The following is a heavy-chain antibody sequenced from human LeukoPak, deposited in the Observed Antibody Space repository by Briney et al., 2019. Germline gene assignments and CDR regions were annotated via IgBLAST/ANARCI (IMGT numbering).Heavy chain of an antibody. Sequence: AGGSLRLSCAASGFTFSSYSMNWVRQAPGKGLEWVSYISSSSSTIYYADSVKGRFTISRDNAKNSLYLQMNSLRAEDTAVYYCARDPNYCGGDCQGEGFDIWGQGTMVTVSS. CDR2: ISSSSSTI. D-gene: IGHD2-21*01. CDR1: GFTFSSYS. V-gene: IGHV3-48*01. J-gene: IGHJ3*02. CDR3: ARDPNYCGGDCQGEGFDI.